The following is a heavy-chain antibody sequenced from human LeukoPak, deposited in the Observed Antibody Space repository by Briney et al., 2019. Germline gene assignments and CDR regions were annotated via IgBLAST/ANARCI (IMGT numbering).Heavy chain of an antibody. V-gene: IGHV3-30-3*01. CDR1: GFTFSSYA. J-gene: IGHJ4*02. D-gene: IGHD5-12*01. CDR3: ARAQQYSGYSR. CDR2: ISYDGSNK. Sequence: GGSLRLSCAASGFTFSSYAMHWVRQAPGKGLEWVAVISYDGSNKYYADSVKGRFTISRDNSKNTLYLQMNSLRAEDTAVYYCARAQQYSGYSRWGQGTLVTVSS.